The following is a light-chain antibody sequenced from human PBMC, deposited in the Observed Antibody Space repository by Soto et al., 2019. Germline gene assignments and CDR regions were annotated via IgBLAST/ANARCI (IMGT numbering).Light chain of an antibody. J-gene: IGLJ2*01. V-gene: IGLV1-47*01. CDR3: VAWDGSLSSVI. CDR1: SSNIGSNY. CDR2: RSD. Sequence: QLVLTQPPSASGTPGQRVTISCSGSSSNIGSNYVYWYQQLPGTAPKLLIYRSDQRPSGVPDRFSASKSGASASLAISGLRSEDEADYYCVAWDGSLSSVIFGGGTQLTVL.